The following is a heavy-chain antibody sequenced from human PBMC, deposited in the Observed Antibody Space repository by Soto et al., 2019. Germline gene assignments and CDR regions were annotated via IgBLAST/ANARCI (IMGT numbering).Heavy chain of an antibody. V-gene: IGHV4-34*01. CDR3: ALVTSAAGTVFDY. D-gene: IGHD6-13*01. CDR2: INHSGST. CDR1: GGSFSGYY. J-gene: IGHJ4*02. Sequence: SETLSLTCAVYGGSFSGYYWSWIRQPPGKGLEWIGEINHSGSTNYNPSLKSRVTISVDTSKNQFSLKLSSVTAADTAVYYCALVTSAAGTVFDYWGQGTLVTVSS.